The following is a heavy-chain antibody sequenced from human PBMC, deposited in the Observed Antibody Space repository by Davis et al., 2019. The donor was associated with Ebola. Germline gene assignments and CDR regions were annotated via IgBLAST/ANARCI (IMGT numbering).Heavy chain of an antibody. CDR3: AISPNLYCSSTSCYGGYFDY. D-gene: IGHD2-2*01. J-gene: IGHJ4*02. V-gene: IGHV1-69*13. CDR1: GGTFSSYA. Sequence: SVKVSCKASGGTFSSYAISWVRQAPGQGLEWMGGIIPIFGTANYAQKFQGRVTITADESTSTAYMELSSLRSEDTAVYYCAISPNLYCSSTSCYGGYFDYWGQGTLVTVSS. CDR2: IIPIFGTA.